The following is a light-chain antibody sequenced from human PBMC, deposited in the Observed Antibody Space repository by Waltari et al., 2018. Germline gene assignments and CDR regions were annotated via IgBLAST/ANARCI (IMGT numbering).Light chain of an antibody. CDR2: GAS. J-gene: IGKJ5*01. Sequence: EIVLTQSPGTLSLSLGERATVSCRASQSVSRALAWYQQKPGQAPRLLIYGASTRATGIPDRFSGSGSGTDFSLTISRLEPDDFAVYYCQHYLRLPVTFGQGTRLEIK. V-gene: IGKV3-20*01. CDR1: QSVSRA. CDR3: QHYLRLPVT.